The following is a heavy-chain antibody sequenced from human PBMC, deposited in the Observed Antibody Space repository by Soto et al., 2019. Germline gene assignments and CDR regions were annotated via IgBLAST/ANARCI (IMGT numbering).Heavy chain of an antibody. J-gene: IGHJ6*03. CDR2: ISSSSSTI. V-gene: IGHV3-48*01. CDR3: ARAEDDYGNMDV. CDR1: GFTFSSYS. D-gene: IGHD4-17*01. Sequence: GGSLRLSCAASGFTFSSYSMNWVRQAPGKGLEWVSYISSSSSTIYYADSVKGRFTISRDNAKNSLYLQMNSLRAEDTAVYYCARAEDDYGNMDVWGKGTTVTVSS.